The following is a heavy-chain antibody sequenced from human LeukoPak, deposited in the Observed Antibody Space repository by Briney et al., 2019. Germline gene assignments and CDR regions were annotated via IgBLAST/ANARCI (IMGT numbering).Heavy chain of an antibody. CDR3: ARDLIGGWSCDH. Sequence: GGSLRFSFTVSGFTFTSHGMHWFRQAPGKGLNWLAYIGHDGRDIYYADSVKGRFTISGDNSKNTVHLQMNSLKVEDTAVYYCARDLIGGWSCDHWGQGTLVTVSS. CDR2: IGHDGRDI. J-gene: IGHJ4*02. D-gene: IGHD3-16*01. CDR1: GFTFTSHG. V-gene: IGHV3-30*02.